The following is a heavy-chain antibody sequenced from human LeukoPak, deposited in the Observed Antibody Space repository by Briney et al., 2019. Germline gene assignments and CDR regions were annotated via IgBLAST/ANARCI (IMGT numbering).Heavy chain of an antibody. CDR3: ARDMGGYPYYFDY. CDR1: GYTFTSYD. V-gene: IGHV1-18*01. CDR2: VSAYNGNT. J-gene: IGHJ4*02. Sequence: PRASVKVSCKASGYTFTSYDINWVRQATGQGLEWMGWVSAYNGNTHYAQKLQGSVTMTTDTSTNTAYMELRSLTSDDTAVYYCARDMGGYPYYFDYWGQGTLVTVSS. D-gene: IGHD3-22*01.